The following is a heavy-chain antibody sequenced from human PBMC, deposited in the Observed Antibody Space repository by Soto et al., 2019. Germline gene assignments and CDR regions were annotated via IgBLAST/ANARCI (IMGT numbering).Heavy chain of an antibody. CDR1: GYSFTTYW. Sequence: GESLKISCQASGYSFTTYWISWVRQMPGKGLECMGRIDPTDSYTDYGPSFEGHVTMSVDRSINTAYLEWSSLKASDTAMYYCARLRDGYYDSSGYYPLVYWGQGTLVTVSS. D-gene: IGHD3-22*01. J-gene: IGHJ4*02. CDR3: ARLRDGYYDSSGYYPLVY. V-gene: IGHV5-10-1*01. CDR2: IDPTDSYT.